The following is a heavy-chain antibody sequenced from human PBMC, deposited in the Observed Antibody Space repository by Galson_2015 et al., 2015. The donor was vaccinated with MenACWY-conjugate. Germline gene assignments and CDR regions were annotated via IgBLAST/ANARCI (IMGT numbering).Heavy chain of an antibody. CDR2: ITGSGGNT. Sequence: SLRLSCAASGFYFSNCSMSWVRQAPGKGLEWVSGITGSGGNTYYADSVQGRFTLFRDNSKKTLYLQMNSLRAEDTAVYFCARAVPSRGAEVSDYWGQGTLVTVSS. V-gene: IGHV3-23*01. J-gene: IGHJ4*02. D-gene: IGHD1-26*01. CDR1: GFYFSNCS. CDR3: ARAVPSRGAEVSDY.